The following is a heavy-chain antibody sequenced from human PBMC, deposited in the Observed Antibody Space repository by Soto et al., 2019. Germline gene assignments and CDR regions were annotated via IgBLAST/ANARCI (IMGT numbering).Heavy chain of an antibody. D-gene: IGHD6-19*01. Sequence: QITLKESGPTLVKPTQTLTLTCTFSGFSLSTSGVGVGWIRQPPGKALEWLALIYWDDDTRYSPSLKSRLTITKDATKNQVVLTMTNMDPVYTATDSCAHRASSGWPWRKAEYFPHWGQGTLVTVSS. CDR2: IYWDDDT. J-gene: IGHJ1*01. CDR3: AHRASSGWPWRKAEYFPH. CDR1: GFSLSTSGVG. V-gene: IGHV2-5*02.